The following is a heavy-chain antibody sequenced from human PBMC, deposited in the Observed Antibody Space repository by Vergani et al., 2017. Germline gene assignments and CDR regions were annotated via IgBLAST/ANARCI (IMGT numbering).Heavy chain of an antibody. J-gene: IGHJ3*02. CDR3: ARDLVVPAAIRGAFDI. Sequence: QVQLQESGPGLVKPSETLSLTCTVSGGSVSSGSYYWSWIRQPAGKGLEWIGYIYYSGSTNYNPSLKSRVTISVDTSKNQFSLKLSSVTAADTAVYYCARDLVVPAAIRGAFDIWGQGTMVTVSS. CDR2: IYYSGST. D-gene: IGHD2-2*02. V-gene: IGHV4-61*10. CDR1: GGSVSSGSYY.